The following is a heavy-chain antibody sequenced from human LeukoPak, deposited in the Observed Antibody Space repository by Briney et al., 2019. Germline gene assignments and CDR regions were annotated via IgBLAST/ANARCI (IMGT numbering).Heavy chain of an antibody. D-gene: IGHD6-19*01. J-gene: IGHJ4*02. CDR1: GYTFTSYY. V-gene: IGHV1-46*01. Sequence: ASVKVSCKASGYTFTSYYMHWVRQAPGQGLEWMGIINPSGGSTSYAQKFQGRVTMTRDTSTSTVYMELSSLRSEDTAVYYCATWGSGWYRFDYWDQGTLVTVSS. CDR2: INPSGGST. CDR3: ATWGSGWYRFDY.